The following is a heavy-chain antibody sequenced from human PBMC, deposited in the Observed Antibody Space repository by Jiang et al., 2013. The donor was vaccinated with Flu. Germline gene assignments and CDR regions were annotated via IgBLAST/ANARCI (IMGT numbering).Heavy chain of an antibody. Sequence: SGAEVKKPGASVKVSCKASGYSFINYGITWVRQAPGQGFEWMGWISAYNGNTNYAQKLQGRVTMTTNTSTSTAYMELRSLRSDDTAVYFCARVGDYGDYYYNMDVWGQGTMVTVSS. CDR1: GYSFINYG. D-gene: IGHD4-17*01. CDR2: ISAYNGNT. CDR3: ARVGDYGDYYYNMDV. J-gene: IGHJ6*02. V-gene: IGHV1-18*01.